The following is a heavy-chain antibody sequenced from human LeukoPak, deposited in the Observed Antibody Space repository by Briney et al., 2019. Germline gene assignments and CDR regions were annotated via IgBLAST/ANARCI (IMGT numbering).Heavy chain of an antibody. V-gene: IGHV3-73*01. D-gene: IGHD7-27*01. CDR1: GFTFSGSA. J-gene: IGHJ4*02. CDR3: ARDHGETGESTYDY. CDR2: IRSKAHSYAT. Sequence: GGSLKLSCAASGFTFSGSAMHWVRQASGKGLEWVGRIRSKAHSYATGYAASVEGRFTISRDDSKNTAYLQMNSLRAEDTAVYYCARDHGETGESTYDYWGQGTLVTVSS.